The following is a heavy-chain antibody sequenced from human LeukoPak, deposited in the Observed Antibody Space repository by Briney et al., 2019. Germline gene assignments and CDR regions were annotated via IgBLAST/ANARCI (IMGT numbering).Heavy chain of an antibody. D-gene: IGHD2-15*01. CDR1: GVSSSSFC. CDR3: ARDDRTKYYCSGGSCYSRIVVVKYNAFDI. Sequence: PSEKLSFNXTGSGVSSSSFCWSWLRHAAGQGRVWSRRIYAGGSNNYKTSLESRVTMSVDTFKNRFSLKLSSVTAADTAVYYCARDDRTKYYCSGGSCYSRIVVVKYNAFDIWGQGTMVTVSS. CDR2: IYAGGSN. V-gene: IGHV4-4*07. J-gene: IGHJ3*02.